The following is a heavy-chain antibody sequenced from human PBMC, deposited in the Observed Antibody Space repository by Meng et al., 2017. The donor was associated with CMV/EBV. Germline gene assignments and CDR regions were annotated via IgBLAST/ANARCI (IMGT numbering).Heavy chain of an antibody. J-gene: IGHJ2*01. Sequence: SGGSISSYYWSWIRQPAGKGLEWIGRIYTSGSTNYNPSLKSRVTMSVDTSKNQFSLKLSSVTAADTAVYYCARASAVVPAAIWYLDLWGRGTLVTVSS. D-gene: IGHD2-2*01. V-gene: IGHV4-4*07. CDR1: GGSISSYY. CDR2: IYTSGST. CDR3: ARASAVVPAAIWYLDL.